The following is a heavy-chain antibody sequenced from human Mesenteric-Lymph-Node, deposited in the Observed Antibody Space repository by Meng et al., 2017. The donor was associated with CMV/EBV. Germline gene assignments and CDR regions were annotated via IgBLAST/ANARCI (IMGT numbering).Heavy chain of an antibody. Sequence: GGSLRLSCTASGFAFSDFYMSWIRQAPGKGLEWVSYSSTSGTTINYADSVQGRFTISRDNAKNSLYLQMNSLRVEDTAIYYCARDSKWELPVYWGQGTLVTVSS. CDR3: ARDSKWELPVY. V-gene: IGHV3-11*04. J-gene: IGHJ4*02. CDR2: SSTSGTTI. CDR1: GFAFSDFY. D-gene: IGHD1-26*01.